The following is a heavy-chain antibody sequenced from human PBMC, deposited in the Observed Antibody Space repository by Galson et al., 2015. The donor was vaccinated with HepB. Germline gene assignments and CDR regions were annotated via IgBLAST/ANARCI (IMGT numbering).Heavy chain of an antibody. V-gene: IGHV3-33*03. J-gene: IGHJ6*02. CDR3: ATVGAPYGLDV. CDR2: IWYDGSKT. Sequence: SLRLSCAASGFSFRDYGIHWVRQGPGKGLEWVAVIWYDGSKTYYGDSVRGRFTISRDNINNILYLQMNSLRPEDTALYYCATVGAPYGLDVWGRGTTVTVSS. CDR1: GFSFRDYG.